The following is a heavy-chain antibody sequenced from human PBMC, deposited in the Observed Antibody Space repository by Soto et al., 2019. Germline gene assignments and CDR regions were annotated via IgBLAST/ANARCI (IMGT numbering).Heavy chain of an antibody. CDR2: INPNSGGT. J-gene: IGHJ3*02. Sequence: QVQLVQSVAEGKKPGASVKVSCKASGSTFTEYYMQWVRQAPGQGLEWMGWINPNSGGTNYAQKFQGWVTMTRDTSISTAYMELSRLRSDDTDVYYCARGGGVVAGPNDSSAFDIWGQGTMV. CDR3: ARGGGVVAGPNDSSAFDI. CDR1: GSTFTEYY. D-gene: IGHD6-19*01. V-gene: IGHV1-2*04.